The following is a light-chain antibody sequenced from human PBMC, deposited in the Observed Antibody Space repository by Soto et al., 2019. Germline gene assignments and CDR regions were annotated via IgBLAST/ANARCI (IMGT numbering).Light chain of an antibody. J-gene: IGKJ3*01. V-gene: IGKV3-11*01. CDR3: QQRNNRPFT. Sequence: LYQSACTLSSSQGARATLSCRVSESISSTYLAWYQQKPGQTPRLLIYGTFRRATGIPARFSGSGSGTDFTLTISGLEPEDFAIYYCQQRNNRPFTFGPGTKVDIK. CDR1: ESISSTY. CDR2: GTF.